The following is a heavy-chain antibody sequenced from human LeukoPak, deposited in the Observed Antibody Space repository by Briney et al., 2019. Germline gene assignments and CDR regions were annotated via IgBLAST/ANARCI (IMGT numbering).Heavy chain of an antibody. CDR2: PYYMSKWYN. J-gene: IGHJ5*02. D-gene: IGHD1-7*01. Sequence: SQTLSLTCAISGDSVSINSAAWDWIRQSPSRCLEWLGSPYYMSKWYNAYAVSVKSRITINPETSKNQFSLQLKSVTPEDTAVYYCARSHWNYDNWFDPWGQGTLVTVSS. V-gene: IGHV6-1*01. CDR1: GDSVSINSAA. CDR3: ARSHWNYDNWFDP.